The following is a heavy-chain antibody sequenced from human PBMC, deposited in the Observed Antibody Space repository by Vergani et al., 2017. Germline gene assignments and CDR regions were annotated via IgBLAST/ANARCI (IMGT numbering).Heavy chain of an antibody. V-gene: IGHV1-69*01. CDR1: GGTFSSYA. J-gene: IGHJ5*02. D-gene: IGHD6-6*01. CDR2: IIPIFGTA. CDR3: ARFVPSTRPYSSSRFDP. Sequence: QVQLVQSGAEVKKPGSSVKVSCKASGGTFSSYAISWVRQAPGQGLEWMGGIIPIFGTANYAQKFQGRVTITADVSTGTAYMELSRLRSEDTAVYYCARFVPSTRPYSSSRFDPWGQGTLVTVSS.